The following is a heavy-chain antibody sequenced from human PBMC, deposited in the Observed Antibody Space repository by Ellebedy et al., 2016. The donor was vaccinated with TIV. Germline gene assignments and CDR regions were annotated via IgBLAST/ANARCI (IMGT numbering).Heavy chain of an antibody. V-gene: IGHV3-74*01. J-gene: IGHJ4*02. CDR3: ARVQLVWFESDC. Sequence: GESLKISCAASGFTFSTSWMHWVRRPPGKGLVWVSRINSDGTSIDYADSVKGRFTISRDNAKNSLYLQMNSLRAEDTAVYYRARVQLVWFESDCWGQGTLVTVSS. D-gene: IGHD3-10*01. CDR2: INSDGTSI. CDR1: GFTFSTSW.